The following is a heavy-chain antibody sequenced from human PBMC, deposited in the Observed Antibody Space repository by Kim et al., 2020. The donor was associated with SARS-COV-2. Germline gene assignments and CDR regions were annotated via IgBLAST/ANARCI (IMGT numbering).Heavy chain of an antibody. V-gene: IGHV3-23*01. J-gene: IGHJ4*02. CDR3: AKDGGGYSSSWAFDY. Sequence: GGSLRLSCAASGFTFSSYAMSWVRQAPGKGLEWVSAISGSGGSTYYADSVKGRFTISRDNSKNTLYLQMNSLRAEDTAVYYCAKDGGGYSSSWAFDYWGQGTLVTVSS. CDR2: ISGSGGST. CDR1: GFTFSSYA. D-gene: IGHD6-13*01.